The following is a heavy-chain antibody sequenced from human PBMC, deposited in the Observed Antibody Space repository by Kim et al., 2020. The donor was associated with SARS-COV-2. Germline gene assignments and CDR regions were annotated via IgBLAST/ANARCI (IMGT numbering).Heavy chain of an antibody. CDR3: AREAKNYYDSSGYYRPNAFDI. J-gene: IGHJ3*02. V-gene: IGHV3-33*01. CDR1: GFTFSSYG. CDR2: IWYDGSNK. D-gene: IGHD3-22*01. Sequence: GGSLRLSCAASGFTFSSYGMHWVRQAPGKGLEWVAVIWYDGSNKYYADSVKGRFTISRDNSKNTLYLQMNSLRAEDTAVYYCAREAKNYYDSSGYYRPNAFDIWGQGTMVTVSS.